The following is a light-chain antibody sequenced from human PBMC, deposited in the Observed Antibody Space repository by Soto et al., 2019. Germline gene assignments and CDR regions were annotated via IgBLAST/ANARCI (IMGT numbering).Light chain of an antibody. J-gene: IGLJ1*01. V-gene: IGLV2-8*01. CDR1: NSDVGGYNY. CDR2: EVI. CDR3: SSFAGSTNFAV. Sequence: SALTQPPSASGSPGQSVTISCTGTNSDVGGYNYVSWYQHHPGKAPKLMIYEVIKRPSGVPDRFSGSKSGNTASLTVSGLQAEDEADYYCSSFAGSTNFAVFGTGTKVTVL.